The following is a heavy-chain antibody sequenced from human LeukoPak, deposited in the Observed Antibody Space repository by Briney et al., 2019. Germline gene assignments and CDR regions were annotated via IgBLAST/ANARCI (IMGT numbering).Heavy chain of an antibody. CDR2: ISSSSSYI. D-gene: IGHD2-15*01. CDR3: ARDCSGGSCYFSLWWYFDL. V-gene: IGHV3-21*01. Sequence: PGGSLRLSCAASGFTFSGYSMNWVRQAPGKGLEWVSSISSSSSYIYYADSVKGRFTISRDNAKNSLYLQMNSLRAEDTAVYYCARDCSGGSCYFSLWWYFDLWGRGTLVTVSS. J-gene: IGHJ2*01. CDR1: GFTFSGYS.